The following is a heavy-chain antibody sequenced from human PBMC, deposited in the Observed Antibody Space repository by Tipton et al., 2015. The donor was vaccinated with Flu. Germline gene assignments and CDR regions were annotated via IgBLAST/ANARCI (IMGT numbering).Heavy chain of an antibody. J-gene: IGHJ4*02. V-gene: IGHV4-4*07. CDR1: GGTILGYY. D-gene: IGHD6-13*01. CDR3: ARDVAAFPAAIRD. Sequence: TLSLTCTVSGGTILGYYWSWIRQPAGKGLEWIGRIYTTGTTKYNPSLMSRVTMSVDTSKNQFFLRLTSVTAADTALYYCARDVAAFPAAIRDWGQGTLVTVSS. CDR2: IYTTGTT.